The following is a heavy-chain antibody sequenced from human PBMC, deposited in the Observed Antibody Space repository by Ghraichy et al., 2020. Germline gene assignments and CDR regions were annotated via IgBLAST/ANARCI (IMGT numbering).Heavy chain of an antibody. CDR1: GDSFSNYY. J-gene: IGHJ5*02. V-gene: IGHV4-59*01. CDR2: VFYTENT. D-gene: IGHD5-24*01. Sequence: SETLSLTCTISGDSFSNYYWTWIRQPPGKGLEWIGHVFYTENTNYNPSLMGRVSISVDTSKNQFSLQLRSVTAADTAVYFCARRRDGYGWNFFDPWGQGILVTVSS. CDR3: ARRRDGYGWNFFDP.